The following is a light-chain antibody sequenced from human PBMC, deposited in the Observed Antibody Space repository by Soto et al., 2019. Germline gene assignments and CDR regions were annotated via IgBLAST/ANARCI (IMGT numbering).Light chain of an antibody. J-gene: IGKJ5*01. V-gene: IGKV3-11*01. CDR3: QHRGT. Sequence: EIVLTQFPATLSLSLGERATLSCKASQSVSKYVGWYQQKPGQAPRLLISEASNRATGIPARFSGSGSGTDFALTTSSLEAGDFAVYHCQHRGTFGQGTRLEIK. CDR1: QSVSKY. CDR2: EAS.